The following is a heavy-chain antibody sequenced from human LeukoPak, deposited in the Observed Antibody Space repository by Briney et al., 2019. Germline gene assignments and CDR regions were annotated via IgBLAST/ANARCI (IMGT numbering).Heavy chain of an antibody. CDR3: ARPPNIAAAGQD. CDR1: GFAFSTYW. J-gene: IGHJ4*02. Sequence: GGSLRLSCAAAGFAFSTYWMHWVRQAPGKGLVWVSRIRTDGGSTYYADSVKGRFTISRDNAKNLLYLQMNSLRAEDTAVYYCARPPNIAAAGQDWGQGTLVTVSS. D-gene: IGHD6-13*01. V-gene: IGHV3-74*01. CDR2: IRTDGGST.